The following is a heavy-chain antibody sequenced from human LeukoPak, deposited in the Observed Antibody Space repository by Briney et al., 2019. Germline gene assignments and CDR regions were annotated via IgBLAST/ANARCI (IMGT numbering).Heavy chain of an antibody. CDR3: ARDRLGYCSGGSCYSGDRSDY. CDR2: IYYSGST. J-gene: IGHJ4*02. Sequence: SETLSLTCTVSGGSVGGSYYWSWIRQPPGKGLEWIGYIYYSGSTNYNPSLKSRVTISVDTSKNQFSLKLSSVTAADTAVYYCARDRLGYCSGGSCYSGDRSDYWGQGTLVTVSS. D-gene: IGHD2-15*01. V-gene: IGHV4-61*01. CDR1: GGSVGGSYY.